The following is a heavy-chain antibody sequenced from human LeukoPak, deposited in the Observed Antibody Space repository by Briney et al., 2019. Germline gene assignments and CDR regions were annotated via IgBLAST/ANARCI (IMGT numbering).Heavy chain of an antibody. CDR1: GFTFSNAW. CDR3: TTAPYYYDSSGYYVPFDY. V-gene: IGHV3-15*01. D-gene: IGHD3-22*01. Sequence: PGGSLRLSCAASGFTFSNAWMSWVRQAPGKGLEWVGRIKSKTDGGTTDYAAPVKGRFTISRDDSKNTLYLQMNSLKTEDTAVYYCTTAPYYYDSSGYYVPFDYWGQGTLVTVSS. CDR2: IKSKTDGGTT. J-gene: IGHJ4*02.